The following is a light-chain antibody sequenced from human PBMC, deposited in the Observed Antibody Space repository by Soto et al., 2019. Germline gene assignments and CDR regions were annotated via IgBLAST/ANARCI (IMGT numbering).Light chain of an antibody. Sequence: QSVLTQPPSVSGAPGQRVTISCTGSSSNIGAGYDVHWYRQLPGTAPNLLIYGNSNRPSGVPDRFSGSKSGTSASLAITGLQAEDEADYYCQSYDSSLSGFYVFGTGTKVTVL. CDR3: QSYDSSLSGFYV. V-gene: IGLV1-40*01. J-gene: IGLJ1*01. CDR2: GNS. CDR1: SSNIGAGYD.